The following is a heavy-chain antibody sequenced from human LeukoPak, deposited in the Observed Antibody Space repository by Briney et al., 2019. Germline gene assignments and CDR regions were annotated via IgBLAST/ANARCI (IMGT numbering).Heavy chain of an antibody. D-gene: IGHD5-12*01. CDR2: MNPNSGNT. J-gene: IGHJ4*02. Sequence: ASVKVSCKASGYTFTSYDINWVRQATGQGLEWMGWMNPNSGNTGYAQKFQGRVTMTRNTSISTAYMELSSLRSEDTAVYYCARSPKGELRDSGYDHGFDYWGQGTLVPVSS. CDR3: ARSPKGELRDSGYDHGFDY. V-gene: IGHV1-8*01. CDR1: GYTFTSYD.